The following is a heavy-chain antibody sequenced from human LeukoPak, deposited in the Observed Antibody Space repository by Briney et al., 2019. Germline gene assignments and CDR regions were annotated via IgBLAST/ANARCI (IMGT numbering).Heavy chain of an antibody. V-gene: IGHV3-23*01. Sequence: GGSLRLSCAASGFIFSSYAMSWVRQAPGKGLEWVSAISASGGGTYFADSVKGRFTISRDNSKNTLYLQMSSLRADDTAVYYCAKALSGYTYGCTYWGQGTLVTVSS. D-gene: IGHD3-10*01. CDR1: GFIFSSYA. CDR3: AKALSGYTYGCTY. CDR2: ISASGGGT. J-gene: IGHJ4*02.